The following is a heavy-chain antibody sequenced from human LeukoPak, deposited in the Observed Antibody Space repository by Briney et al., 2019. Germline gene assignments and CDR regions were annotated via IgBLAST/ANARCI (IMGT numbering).Heavy chain of an antibody. D-gene: IGHD6-13*01. J-gene: IGHJ4*02. CDR2: IIPIFGTA. V-gene: IGHV1-69*13. CDR3: ARAHGYSSSWSSPRFDY. CDR1: GGTFSSYA. Sequence: SVKVSCKASGGTFSSYAISWVRQAPGQGLEWMGGIIPIFGTANYAQKFQGRVTITADESTSTAYMELSSLRSEDTAVYYCARAHGYSSSWSSPRFDYWGQGTLVTVSS.